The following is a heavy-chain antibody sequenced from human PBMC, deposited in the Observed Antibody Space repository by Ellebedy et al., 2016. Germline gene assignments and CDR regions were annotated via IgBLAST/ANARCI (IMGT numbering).Heavy chain of an antibody. J-gene: IGHJ4*02. CDR1: GFTFSNAW. CDR3: TTPTDLGHYDIYDY. CDR2: IKSKTDGGTT. V-gene: IGHV3-15*01. D-gene: IGHD3-9*01. Sequence: GESLKISXAASGFTFSNAWMSWVRQAPGKGLEWVGRIKSKTDGGTTDYAAPVKGRFTISRDDSKNTLYLQMNSLKTEDTAVYYCTTPTDLGHYDIYDYWGQGTLVTVSS.